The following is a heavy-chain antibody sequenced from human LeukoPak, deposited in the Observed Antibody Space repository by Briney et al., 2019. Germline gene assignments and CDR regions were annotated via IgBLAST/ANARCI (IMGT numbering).Heavy chain of an antibody. J-gene: IGHJ4*02. CDR1: GRTYSSYA. CDR3: VRERSGYFDLLGWDY. CDR2: IIPILGIA. V-gene: IGHV1-69*04. Sequence: SSVKVSCKASGRTYSSYAISWVRQAPGQEAEWMGRIIPILGIANYAQKFHGRVTITADKSTSTDYMELSRLRSEDTAVYYCVRERSGYFDLLGWDYWGERTLVTVSS. D-gene: IGHD3-9*01.